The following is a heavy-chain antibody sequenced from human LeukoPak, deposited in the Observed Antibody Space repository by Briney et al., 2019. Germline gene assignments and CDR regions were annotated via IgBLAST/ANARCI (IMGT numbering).Heavy chain of an antibody. CDR1: GGSLSGYY. V-gene: IGHV4-34*01. J-gene: IGHJ6*03. CDR3: ARFRNYSTVYYYYYMDV. D-gene: IGHD4-11*01. CDR2: INHSGST. Sequence: SETLSLTCAVYGGSLSGYYWSWIRQPPGKGLEWIGEINHSGSTNYNPSLKSRVTISVDTSKNQFSLKLSSVTAADSAVYYCARFRNYSTVYYYYYMDVWGKGTTVTVSS.